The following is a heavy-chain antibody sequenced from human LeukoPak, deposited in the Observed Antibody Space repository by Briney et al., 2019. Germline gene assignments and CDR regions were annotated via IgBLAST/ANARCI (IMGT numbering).Heavy chain of an antibody. V-gene: IGHV3-23*01. CDR2: FSGGGDS. Sequence: GGSLRLSCAASGFTSGIYAMSWVRQAPGKGLEWVSAFSGGGDSFYADSVKGRFTISRDTSNKILYLHMSSLRAEDTAVYFCGKEVERHFDLKYWGQGPWSPSP. CDR1: GFTSGIYA. CDR3: GKEVERHFDLKY. J-gene: IGHJ4*02.